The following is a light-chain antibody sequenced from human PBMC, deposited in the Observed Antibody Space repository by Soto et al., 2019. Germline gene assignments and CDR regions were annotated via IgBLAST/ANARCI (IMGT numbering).Light chain of an antibody. J-gene: IGKJ5*01. CDR2: GAS. V-gene: IGKV3-20*01. CDR3: QHYGAAPIT. Sequence: EVVLTQSPVTLSLSPGERATLSCRASQSFRGLLAWYQQKPGQPPKLLIFGASSRATGIADKFSGSGSGTDFTLTISRLEPADFALYYCQHYGAAPITFGQGTRLEIK. CDR1: QSFRGL.